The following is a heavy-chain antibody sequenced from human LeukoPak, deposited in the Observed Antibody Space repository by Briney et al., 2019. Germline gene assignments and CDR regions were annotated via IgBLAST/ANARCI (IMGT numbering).Heavy chain of an antibody. J-gene: IGHJ4*02. Sequence: KTSETLSLTCSVSGGSFSNFFWSWIRQPAGKGLEWIGRMYIGGTSNYNPSLKSRVNMSLDTSKNHFSLNLTSVTAADTAVYYRARETAVAGRGVDYWGQGTLVTVSS. CDR2: MYIGGTS. D-gene: IGHD6-19*01. CDR1: GGSFSNFF. CDR3: ARETAVAGRGVDY. V-gene: IGHV4-4*07.